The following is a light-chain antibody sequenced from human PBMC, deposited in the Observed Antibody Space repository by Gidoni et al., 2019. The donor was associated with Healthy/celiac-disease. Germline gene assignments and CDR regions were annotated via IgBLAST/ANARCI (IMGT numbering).Light chain of an antibody. J-gene: IGKJ1*01. CDR3: QQRSNWPT. CDR2: DAA. CDR1: QSVSSY. V-gene: IGKV3-11*01. Sequence: ELVFTQSPATLSSSPGERATLSCRASQSVSSYLAWYQQKPGQAPRLLIYDAANRATGIPARFSGSGSGTDFTLTISSLEPEDFAVYYCQQRSNWPTFGQGTKVEIK.